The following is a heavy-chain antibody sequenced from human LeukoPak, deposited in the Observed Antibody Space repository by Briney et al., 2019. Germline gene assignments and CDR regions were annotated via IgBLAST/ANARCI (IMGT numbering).Heavy chain of an antibody. V-gene: IGHV4-59*01. Sequence: SETLSLTCTVSSRSISSYYWSWIRQPPGKGLEWIGYIYYSGSTNYNPSLKSRVTISVDTSKNQFSLKLSSVTAADTAVYYCASRVGVGAPFDDAFDIWGQGTMVTVSS. CDR3: ASRVGVGAPFDDAFDI. CDR2: IYYSGST. CDR1: SRSISSYY. J-gene: IGHJ3*02. D-gene: IGHD2-15*01.